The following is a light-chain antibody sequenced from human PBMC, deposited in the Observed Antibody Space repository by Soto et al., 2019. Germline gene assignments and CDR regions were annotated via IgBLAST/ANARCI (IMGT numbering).Light chain of an antibody. CDR1: QSVSSN. Sequence: EIVLTQSPGTLSLSPGETATLSCRASQSVSSNLAWYQQKPGQAPRLLIYGASTRANDIPARFSGSGSETEFTLTIRSLQSEDFAVYFCQQYNNWPSFGQGTRLEIK. CDR2: GAS. V-gene: IGKV3-15*01. CDR3: QQYNNWPS. J-gene: IGKJ5*01.